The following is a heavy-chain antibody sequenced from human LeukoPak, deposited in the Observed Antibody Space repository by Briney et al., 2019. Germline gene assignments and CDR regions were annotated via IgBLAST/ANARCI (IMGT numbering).Heavy chain of an antibody. V-gene: IGHV3-11*06. CDR3: AKSIGYDYPSDY. D-gene: IGHD5-12*01. J-gene: IGHJ4*02. Sequence: GGPLRLSCAASGFIFSDYYMSWIRQAPGKGLGWVSDISSSSSHTNYADSVEGRFTSSRDNAKNSLYLQMNSLKAEDTAVYYCAKSIGYDYPSDYWGQGTLVTVSS. CDR1: GFIFSDYY. CDR2: ISSSSSHT.